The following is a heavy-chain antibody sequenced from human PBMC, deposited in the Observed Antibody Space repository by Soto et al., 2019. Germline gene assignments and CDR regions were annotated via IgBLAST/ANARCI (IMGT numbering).Heavy chain of an antibody. CDR2: IYSGGST. CDR3: ARSGVAGIPYYYYYGMDV. Sequence: EVQLVESGGGLIQPGGSLRLSCAASGFTVSSNYMSWVRQAPGKGLEWVPVIYSGGSTYYADSVKGRFTISRDNSKNTLYLQMNSLRADDTAVYYCARSGVAGIPYYYYYGMDVWGQGTTVTVSS. J-gene: IGHJ6*02. D-gene: IGHD6-19*01. V-gene: IGHV3-53*01. CDR1: GFTVSSNY.